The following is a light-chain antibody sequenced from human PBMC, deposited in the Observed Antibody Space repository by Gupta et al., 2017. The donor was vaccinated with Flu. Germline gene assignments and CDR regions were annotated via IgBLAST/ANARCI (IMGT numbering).Light chain of an antibody. CDR2: GNI. V-gene: IGLV1-40*01. CDR3: QSYDSSLSGSDVV. Sequence: QSVLTQPPSVSGAPGQRVTISCTGSSSNIGAGYDVHWYQQLPGTAPKLLISGNITRPSGVPDRFSGSKSGTAASLAITGLQAEDEADYYCQSYDSSLSGSDVVFGGGTKLTVL. CDR1: SSNIGAGYD. J-gene: IGLJ2*01.